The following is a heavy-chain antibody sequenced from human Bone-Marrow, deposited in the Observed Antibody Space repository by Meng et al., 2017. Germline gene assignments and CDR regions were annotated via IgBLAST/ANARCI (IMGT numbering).Heavy chain of an antibody. D-gene: IGHD6-13*01. CDR1: GFTFSSFG. Sequence: QVQLVQSGGGVVQPGTSLRLSCAASGFTFSSFGMRWVRQAPGKGLEWIALISYGGSNKYHADSVKRRFTISRDNSKNTLYLQMTSLRAEDTAVYYCAKDRPSSWALDYWGQGALVTVSS. CDR2: ISYGGSNK. J-gene: IGHJ4*02. CDR3: AKDRPSSWALDY. V-gene: IGHV3-30*18.